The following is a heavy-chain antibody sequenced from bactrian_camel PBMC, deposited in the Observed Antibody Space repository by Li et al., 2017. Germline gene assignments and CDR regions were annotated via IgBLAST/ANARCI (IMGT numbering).Heavy chain of an antibody. Sequence: SGGGSVQAGGSLRLSCAASGYTYNRNCMAWFRQAPGKEREGVARIATGSGNTYYAGSVKGRSTVSRDNAKNTLYLQMSGLKSEDTATYYCAANDYWSDDAMRGDEFEYKYWGQGTQVTVS. V-gene: IGHV3S1*01. CDR3: AANDYWSDDAMRGDEFEYKY. CDR2: IATGSGNT. D-gene: IGHD8*01. J-gene: IGHJ4*01. CDR1: GYTYNRNC.